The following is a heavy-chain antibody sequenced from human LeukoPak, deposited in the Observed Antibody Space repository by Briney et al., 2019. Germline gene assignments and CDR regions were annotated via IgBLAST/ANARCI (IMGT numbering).Heavy chain of an antibody. CDR3: ARGPNSNWSGLDF. V-gene: IGHV3-74*01. Sequence: GSLRLSCIASGFSFSGHWMHWARQLPGKGLVWVSRISPTGSTTSYADSVKGRFTVSRDNAKNTLYLQVNNLRAEGTAVYYCARGPNSNWSGLDFWGQGTLLTVSS. CDR1: GFSFSGHW. CDR2: ISPTGSTT. D-gene: IGHD6-6*01. J-gene: IGHJ4*02.